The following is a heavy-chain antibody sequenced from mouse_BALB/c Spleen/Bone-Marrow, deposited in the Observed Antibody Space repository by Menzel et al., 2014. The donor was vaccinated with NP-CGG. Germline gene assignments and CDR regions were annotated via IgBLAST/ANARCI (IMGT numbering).Heavy chain of an antibody. Sequence: EVKVEESGGGLVQPGGSLKISCAASGFTFSSYGMSWVRQTPDKRLDLVATINSNGGSTYYPDSVKGRFTISRDSAKNTLYLQMSSLKSEDTAMYYCARDNYYDCDGFAYWGQGTLVTVSA. CDR3: ARDNYYDCDGFAY. J-gene: IGHJ3*01. CDR1: GFTFSSYG. D-gene: IGHD2-4*01. CDR2: INSNGGST. V-gene: IGHV5-6-3*01.